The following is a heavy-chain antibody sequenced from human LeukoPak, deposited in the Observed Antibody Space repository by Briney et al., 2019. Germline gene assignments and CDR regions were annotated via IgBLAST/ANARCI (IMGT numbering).Heavy chain of an antibody. Sequence: PGGSLRLSCAASGFTVSSDYMSWVRQAPGKGLEWVSVIYSGGTTFYADSVRGRFTISRDNSKNTLYLQMNGLRAEDTAMYYCARASTIGAAGLFNFWGQGTLVTVSS. CDR1: GFTVSSDY. V-gene: IGHV3-53*01. D-gene: IGHD6-13*01. CDR3: ARASTIGAAGLFNF. CDR2: IYSGGTT. J-gene: IGHJ4*02.